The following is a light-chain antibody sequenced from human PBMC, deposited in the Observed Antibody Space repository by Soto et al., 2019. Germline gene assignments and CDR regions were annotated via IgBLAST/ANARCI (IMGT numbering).Light chain of an antibody. CDR3: QQYGSHLEVT. CDR1: QSVSSSY. CDR2: GAS. J-gene: IGKJ2*01. Sequence: EIVLTQSPGTLSLSPGERATLSCRASQSVSSSYLAWYQQKPGQAPRLLIYGASSRATGIPDRFSGSGSGTDFTLTISRLEPEDFAVYYCQQYGSHLEVTFGQGTKLEIK. V-gene: IGKV3-20*01.